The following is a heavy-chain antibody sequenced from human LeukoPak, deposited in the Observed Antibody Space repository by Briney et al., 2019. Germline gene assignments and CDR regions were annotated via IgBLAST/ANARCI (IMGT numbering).Heavy chain of an antibody. Sequence: GGSLRLSCAASGFTFSSYSMNWVRQAPGKGLEWVSSISSSSSYIYYADSVKGRFTISRDNAKNSLYLQMNSPRAEDTAVYYCARDGDYSSTFDYWGQGTLVTVSS. D-gene: IGHD4-17*01. J-gene: IGHJ4*02. CDR3: ARDGDYSSTFDY. CDR2: ISSSSSYI. CDR1: GFTFSSYS. V-gene: IGHV3-21*01.